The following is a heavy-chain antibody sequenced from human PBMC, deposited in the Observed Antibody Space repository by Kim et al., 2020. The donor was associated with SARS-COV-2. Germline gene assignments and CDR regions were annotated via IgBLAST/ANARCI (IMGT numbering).Heavy chain of an antibody. J-gene: IGHJ4*02. CDR2: ISGDGGST. V-gene: IGHV3-43*02. CDR1: GFTFDDYA. Sequence: GGSLRLSCAASGFTFDDYAMYWVRQAPGKGLEWVSLISGDGGSTYYADSVQVRFTFSRDKSKNSLYLQMNSLRTEDTALYYCAKTWYYDFWGGFDYWGQGTLVTVSS. CDR3: AKTWYYDFWGGFDY. D-gene: IGHD3-3*01.